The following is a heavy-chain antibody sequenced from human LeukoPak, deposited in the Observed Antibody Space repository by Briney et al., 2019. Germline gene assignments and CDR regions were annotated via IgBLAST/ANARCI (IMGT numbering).Heavy chain of an antibody. Sequence: PGGSLRLSCAAPGFTFSSYAMSWVRQAPGKGLEWVSAISSSGGSTYYADSVKGRFTISRDNSKNTLYLQMNSLRAEDTAVYYCAKDEDPYNVDTSFDYWGQGTLVTVSS. CDR3: AKDEDPYNVDTSFDY. CDR2: ISSSGGST. V-gene: IGHV3-23*01. J-gene: IGHJ4*02. CDR1: GFTFSSYA. D-gene: IGHD5-18*01.